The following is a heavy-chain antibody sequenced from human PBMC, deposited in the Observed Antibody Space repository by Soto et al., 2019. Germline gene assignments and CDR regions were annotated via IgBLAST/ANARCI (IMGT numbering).Heavy chain of an antibody. CDR2: MNPNSGNT. D-gene: IGHD6-19*01. Sequence: GASVKLSCKASGYTFTSYDINWVRQATGQGLEWMGWMNPNSGNTGYAQKFQGRVTMTRNTSISTAYMELSSLRSEDTAVYYCATYSSGWYKWYDAFDIWGQGTMVTVS. CDR1: GYTFTSYD. J-gene: IGHJ3*02. CDR3: ATYSSGWYKWYDAFDI. V-gene: IGHV1-8*01.